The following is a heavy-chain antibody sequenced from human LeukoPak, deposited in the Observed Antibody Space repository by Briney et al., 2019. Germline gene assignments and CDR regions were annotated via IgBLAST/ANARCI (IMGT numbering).Heavy chain of an antibody. D-gene: IGHD5-24*01. J-gene: IGHJ4*02. CDR1: EFTFSSYN. CDR3: ASLSWLAYYFDY. CDR2: IYYSGST. Sequence: GSLRLSCAASEFTFSSYNMNWVRQAPGKGLEWIGYIYYSGSTYYNPSLKSRVTISVDTSKNQFSLKLSSVTAADTAVYYCASLSWLAYYFDYWGQGTLVTVSS. V-gene: IGHV4-59*04.